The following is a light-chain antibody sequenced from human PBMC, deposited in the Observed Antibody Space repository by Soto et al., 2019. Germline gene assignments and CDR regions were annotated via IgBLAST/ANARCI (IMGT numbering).Light chain of an antibody. CDR2: GAS. CDR1: QSVSSN. V-gene: IGKV3-15*01. CDR3: QHYNNWPFT. J-gene: IGKJ2*01. Sequence: EIVMTQSPATLSVSPGERATLSCRASQSVSSNLAWYQQKPGQAPTLLIYGASARATGIPARFSGSGSGTEFTLTISSLQSEDFAVYYCQHYNNWPFTCGPWTKLEI.